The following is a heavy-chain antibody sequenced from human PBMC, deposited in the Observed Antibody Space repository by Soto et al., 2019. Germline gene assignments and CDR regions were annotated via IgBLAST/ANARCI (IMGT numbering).Heavy chain of an antibody. CDR3: ARASLLLTYSYYYGMDV. Sequence: QVQLVQSGAEVKKPGASVKVCCKASGYTFTSYGISWVRQAPGQGLEWMGWISAYNGNTNYAQTLQGRVTMTTDTSTSTAYMALRSLRSDDTAVYYCARASLLLTYSYYYGMDVCGQGTTVTVSS. CDR2: ISAYNGNT. CDR1: GYTFTSYG. V-gene: IGHV1-18*01. D-gene: IGHD2-21*02. J-gene: IGHJ6*02.